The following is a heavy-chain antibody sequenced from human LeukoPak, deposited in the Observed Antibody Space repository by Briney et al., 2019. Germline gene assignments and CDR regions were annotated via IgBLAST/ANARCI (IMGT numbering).Heavy chain of an antibody. CDR1: GYTFSSYW. CDR3: ARDPTPEYSSSSGDY. Sequence: GGSLRLSCADSGYTFSSYWMSWVRQAPGKGLEWVANIKQDGSEKYYVDSVKGRFTISRDNAKNSLYLQMNSLRAEDTAVYYCARDPTPEYSSSSGDYWGQGTLVTVSS. J-gene: IGHJ4*02. D-gene: IGHD6-6*01. CDR2: IKQDGSEK. V-gene: IGHV3-7*01.